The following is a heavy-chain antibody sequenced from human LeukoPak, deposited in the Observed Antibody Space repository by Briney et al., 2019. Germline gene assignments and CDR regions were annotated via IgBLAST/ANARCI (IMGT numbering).Heavy chain of an antibody. CDR2: ISSSSSYI. Sequence: PGGSLRLSCAASGFTFSSYSMNWVRQAPGKGLEWVSSISSSSSYIYYADSEKGRFTISRDNAKNSLYLQMNSLRAEDTAVYYCARAHSSSLAWFDPWGQGTLVTVSS. D-gene: IGHD6-13*01. J-gene: IGHJ5*02. CDR1: GFTFSSYS. V-gene: IGHV3-21*01. CDR3: ARAHSSSLAWFDP.